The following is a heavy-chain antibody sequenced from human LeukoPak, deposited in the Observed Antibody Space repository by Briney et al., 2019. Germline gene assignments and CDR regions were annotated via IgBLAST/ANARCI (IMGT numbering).Heavy chain of an antibody. J-gene: IGHJ3*02. Sequence: PGGSLRLSCAASGFTFSDYYMSWIRQAPGKGLEWVSYISSSGSTIYYADSVKGRFTISRDNSKNTLYLQMNSLRAEDTAVYYCAKAAVGGYYDQEGAFDIWGQGTMVTVSS. CDR2: ISSSGSTI. D-gene: IGHD3-22*01. CDR1: GFTFSDYY. V-gene: IGHV3-11*01. CDR3: AKAAVGGYYDQEGAFDI.